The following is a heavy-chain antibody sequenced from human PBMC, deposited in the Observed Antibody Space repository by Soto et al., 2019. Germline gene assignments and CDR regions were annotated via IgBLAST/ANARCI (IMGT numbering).Heavy chain of an antibody. CDR1: GGSISSGGYY. CDR2: IYYSGST. J-gene: IGHJ6*02. Sequence: LSLTCTVSGGSISSGGYYWSWIRQHPGKGLEWIGYIYYSGSTYYNPSLKSRVTISVDTSKNQFSLKLSSVTAADTAVYYCARLLYYDFWSGYYYYYGMDVWGQGTTVT. CDR3: ARLLYYDFWSGYYYYYGMDV. D-gene: IGHD3-3*01. V-gene: IGHV4-31*03.